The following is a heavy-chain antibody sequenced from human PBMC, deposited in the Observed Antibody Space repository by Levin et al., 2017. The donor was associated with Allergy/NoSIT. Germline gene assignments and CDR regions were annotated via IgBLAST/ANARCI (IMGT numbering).Heavy chain of an antibody. Sequence: GESLKISCKASGYTFTGYYMHWVRQAPGQGLEWMGWINPNSGGTNYAQKFQGRVTMTRDTSISTAYMELSRLRSDDTAVYYCARSSGGYCSSTSGYLFDYWGQGTLVTVSS. V-gene: IGHV1-2*02. J-gene: IGHJ4*02. CDR3: ARSSGGYCSSTSGYLFDY. CDR2: INPNSGGT. CDR1: GYTFTGYY. D-gene: IGHD2-2*01.